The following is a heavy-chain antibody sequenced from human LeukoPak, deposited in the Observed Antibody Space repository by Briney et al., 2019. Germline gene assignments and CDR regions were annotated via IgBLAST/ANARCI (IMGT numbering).Heavy chain of an antibody. D-gene: IGHD6-19*01. CDR2: IYHSGST. J-gene: IGHJ5*02. Sequence: PSETLSLTCSVSGVSISSYYWHWIRQSPGKGLEWIGYIYHSGSTNYNPALKSRVTMSLDTSKKQFSLKLSSVTAADTAVYYCARAGSSGWYVALIWFDPWGQGTLVTVSS. V-gene: IGHV4-59*01. CDR3: ARAGSSGWYVALIWFDP. CDR1: GVSISSYY.